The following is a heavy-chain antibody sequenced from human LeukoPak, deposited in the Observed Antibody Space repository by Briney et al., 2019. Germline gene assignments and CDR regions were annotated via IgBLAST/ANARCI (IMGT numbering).Heavy chain of an antibody. V-gene: IGHV4-34*01. Sequence: SETLSLTCAVYGGSFSGYYWSWIRQPPGKGLEWIGEINHSGSANYNPSLKSRVTISVDTSKNQFSLKLSSVTAADTAVYYCARDGDGYTDYYGMDVWGQGTTVTVSS. CDR3: ARDGDGYTDYYGMDV. CDR2: INHSGSA. J-gene: IGHJ6*02. CDR1: GGSFSGYY. D-gene: IGHD5-24*01.